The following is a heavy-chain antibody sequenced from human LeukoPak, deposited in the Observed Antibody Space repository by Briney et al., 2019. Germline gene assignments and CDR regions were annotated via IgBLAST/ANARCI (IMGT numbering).Heavy chain of an antibody. CDR3: ARVMRNYYDSSGNGDAFDI. CDR2: IYTSGNT. CDR1: GGSISGFY. Sequence: SETLSLTCTVTGGSISGFYWSWIRQPAGEGLEWIGYIYTSGNTNYNPSLKSRVTVSIDTSKKQFFLELYSVTAADTAVYYCARVMRNYYDSSGNGDAFDIWGLGTTVTVSA. V-gene: IGHV4-4*07. D-gene: IGHD3-22*01. J-gene: IGHJ3*02.